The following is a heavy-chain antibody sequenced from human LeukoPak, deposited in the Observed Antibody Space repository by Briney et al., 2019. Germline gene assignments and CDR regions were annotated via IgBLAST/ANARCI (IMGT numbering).Heavy chain of an antibody. CDR1: GFTFSSYA. D-gene: IGHD3-9*01. J-gene: IGHJ6*03. V-gene: IGHV3-30*01. Sequence: GRSLRLSCAASGFTFSSYAMHWVRQAPGKGLEWVAVISYDGSNKYYADSVKGRFTISRDNSKNTLYLQMNSLRAEDTAVYYCARAQSREHFDWYLGVYMDVWGKGTTVTASS. CDR3: ARAQSREHFDWYLGVYMDV. CDR2: ISYDGSNK.